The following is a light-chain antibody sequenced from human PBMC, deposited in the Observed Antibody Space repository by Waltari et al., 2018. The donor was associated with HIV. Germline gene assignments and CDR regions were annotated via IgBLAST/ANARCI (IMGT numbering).Light chain of an antibody. J-gene: IGLJ2*01. CDR1: TSNIGSNY. CDR2: RND. Sequence: SVVTQPPSASGTPGQRVTIPCSGNTSNIGSNYVFWYQHLPGTAPKLLIHRNDQRPSGVPDRFSGSTSGTSASLAISGLRSEDEADYYCVTWDDSLRGVVFGGGTKVAVL. CDR3: VTWDDSLRGVV. V-gene: IGLV1-47*01.